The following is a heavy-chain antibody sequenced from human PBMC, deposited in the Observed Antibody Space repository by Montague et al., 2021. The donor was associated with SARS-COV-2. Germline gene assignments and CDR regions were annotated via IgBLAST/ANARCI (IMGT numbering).Heavy chain of an antibody. CDR3: ARRESMVRGVIITFSSPFDX. V-gene: IGHV4-39*01. CDR1: GGSISSSSYY. J-gene: IGHJ4*02. D-gene: IGHD3-10*01. Sequence: SETLSLTCTVSGGSISSSSYYWGWIRQPPGKGLEWIGSIYYSGSTYYNPSLKSRVTISVDTSKNQSSLKLSSVTAADTAVYYCARRESMVRGVIITFSSPFDXWGQGTLVTVSS. CDR2: IYYSGST.